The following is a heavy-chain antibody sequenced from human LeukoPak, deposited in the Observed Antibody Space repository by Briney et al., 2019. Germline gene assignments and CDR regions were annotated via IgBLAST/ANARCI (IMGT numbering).Heavy chain of an antibody. V-gene: IGHV1-2*02. CDR2: INPNSGGT. CDR3: ARDATPPEYYDFESAWVNWFDP. J-gene: IGHJ5*02. CDR1: GYTFTGYY. D-gene: IGHD3-3*01. Sequence: ASVKVSCKTSGYTFTGYYIHWVRQAPGQGLEWMGWINPNSGGTNYAQKFQGRVTMTRDTSISTAYMELSSLRSDDTAVYYCARDATPPEYYDFESAWVNWFDPWGQGTLVTVSS.